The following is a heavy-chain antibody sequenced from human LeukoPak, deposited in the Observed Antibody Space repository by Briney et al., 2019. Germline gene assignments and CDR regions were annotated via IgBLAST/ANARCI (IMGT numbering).Heavy chain of an antibody. V-gene: IGHV4-61*02. J-gene: IGHJ6*03. D-gene: IGHD5-12*01. CDR1: GGSISSGSYY. CDR2: IYTSGST. Sequence: SETLSLTCTVSGGSISSGSYYWSWIRQPAGKGLEWIGRIYTSGSTNYNPSLKSRVTISVGTSKNQFSLKLSSVTAADTAVYYCARAGVALDYYYYYYMDVWGKGTTVTISS. CDR3: ARAGVALDYYYYYYMDV.